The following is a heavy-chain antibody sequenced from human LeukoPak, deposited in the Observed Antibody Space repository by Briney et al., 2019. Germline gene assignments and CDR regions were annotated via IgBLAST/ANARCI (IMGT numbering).Heavy chain of an antibody. Sequence: PSETLSLTCTVSGGSISSYYWSWIRQPPGKGLEWIGSIYYSGSTYYNPSLKSRVTISVDTSKNQFSLKLSSVTAADTAVYYCARLPYDYVWGSYPRYYMDVWGKGTTVTVSS. V-gene: IGHV4-59*12. D-gene: IGHD3-16*02. CDR1: GGSISSYY. CDR3: ARLPYDYVWGSYPRYYMDV. CDR2: IYYSGST. J-gene: IGHJ6*03.